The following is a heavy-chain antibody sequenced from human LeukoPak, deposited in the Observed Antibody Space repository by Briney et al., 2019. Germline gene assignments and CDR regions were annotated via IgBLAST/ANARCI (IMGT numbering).Heavy chain of an antibody. CDR3: AREAWGTVTDY. Sequence: GGSLRLSCAASGFAFSSYSMIWVRQAPGKGLEWVSSISSTSNYIYYADSVKGRFTISRDNAKNSLYLQMNSLRAEDTAVYYCAREAWGTVTDYWGLGTLVTVSS. D-gene: IGHD4-17*01. V-gene: IGHV3-21*01. J-gene: IGHJ4*02. CDR1: GFAFSSYS. CDR2: ISSTSNYI.